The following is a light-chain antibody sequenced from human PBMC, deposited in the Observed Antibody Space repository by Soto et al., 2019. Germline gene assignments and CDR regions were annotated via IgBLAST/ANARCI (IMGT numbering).Light chain of an antibody. V-gene: IGLV2-18*02. CDR2: EVS. J-gene: IGLJ1*01. CDR1: SSDVGSNNR. Sequence: QSALTQPPSVSGSPGQSVTISCTGTSSDVGSNNRVSWYQQPPGTAPKLMIYEVSNRPSGVPDRFSGSKSGNTASLTISGLKAEDEADYYCNSYTSSSTYVFGTGTKLTVL. CDR3: NSYTSSSTYV.